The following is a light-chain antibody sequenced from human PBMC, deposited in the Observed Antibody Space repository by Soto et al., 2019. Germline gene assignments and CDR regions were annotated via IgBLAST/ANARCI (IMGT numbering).Light chain of an antibody. J-gene: IGKJ5*01. CDR3: QQYGSLIT. CDR2: GAT. Sequence: EIVLTQSPGTLSLSPGERATLSCRASQSVSSNLLAWYQQKPGQAPRLLIYGATNRATGFPDRFSGSGSGTDFTLTISRLEPEDFAVYYCQQYGSLITFGQGTRLEIK. V-gene: IGKV3-20*01. CDR1: QSVSSNL.